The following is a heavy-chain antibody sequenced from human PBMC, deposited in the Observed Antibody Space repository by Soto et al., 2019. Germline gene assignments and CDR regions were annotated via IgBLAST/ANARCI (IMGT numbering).Heavy chain of an antibody. CDR2: INGGTGQT. V-gene: IGHV1-3*01. D-gene: IGHD1-1*01. CDR1: GYTFTAHA. CDR3: ARGKGMEENYSSYCLDI. J-gene: IGHJ6*02. Sequence: ASVKVSCKASGYTFTAHAMHWVRQAPGQSLEWMGWINGGTGQTKHSQRFQGRVTITRDTSASTAYMELSSLRSEDTAVYYCARGKGMEENYSSYCLDIWGQGPTVTVSS.